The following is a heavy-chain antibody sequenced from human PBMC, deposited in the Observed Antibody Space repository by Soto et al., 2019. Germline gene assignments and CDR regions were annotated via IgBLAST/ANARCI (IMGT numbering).Heavy chain of an antibody. Sequence: QVQLVQSGAEVKKPGSSVKVSCKASGGTFSSYAISWVRQAPGQGLEWMGGIIPIFGTANYAQKFQGRVTTTADESTSTAYMELSRLRSEDTAVYYCATAPYYVQVTYYWGQGTLVTVSS. V-gene: IGHV1-69*12. D-gene: IGHD3-16*01. CDR3: ATAPYYVQVTYY. CDR1: GGTFSSYA. CDR2: IIPIFGTA. J-gene: IGHJ4*02.